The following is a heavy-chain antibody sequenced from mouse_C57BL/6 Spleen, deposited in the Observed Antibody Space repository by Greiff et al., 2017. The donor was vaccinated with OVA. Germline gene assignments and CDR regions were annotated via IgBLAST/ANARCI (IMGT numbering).Heavy chain of an antibody. V-gene: IGHV1-50*01. D-gene: IGHD1-1*01. CDR2: IDSSGCYT. J-gene: IGHJ1*03. CDR3: ARREIATVVPGYFGV. Sequence: QVQLQQPGAELVKPGASVKLSCKASGYTFTSYWMQWVKQRPGQGFEWIGEIDSSGCYTNYNQKFKGKATLTVDKSSSTAYMQLSSLTSEDSAVYYCARREIATVVPGYFGVWGTGTTVTVSS. CDR1: GYTFTSYW.